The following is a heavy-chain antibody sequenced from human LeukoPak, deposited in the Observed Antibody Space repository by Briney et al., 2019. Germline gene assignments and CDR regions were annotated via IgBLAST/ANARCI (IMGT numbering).Heavy chain of an antibody. CDR3: AKGGGYEAQYYYYYLDV. J-gene: IGHJ6*03. Sequence: GGSLRLSCAASGFTFRSYAMHWVRQAPGKGLEWVAVISYDAINKYYADSVKGRFTISRDNSKNTLYLQMKSLRAEDTAVYYCAKGGGYEAQYYYYYLDVWGKGTTVTISS. V-gene: IGHV3-30*18. CDR2: ISYDAINK. CDR1: GFTFRSYA. D-gene: IGHD5-12*01.